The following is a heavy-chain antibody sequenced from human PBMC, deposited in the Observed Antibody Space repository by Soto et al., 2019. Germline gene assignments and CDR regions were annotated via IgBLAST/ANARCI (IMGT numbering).Heavy chain of an antibody. D-gene: IGHD3-22*01. CDR3: ARGDSTSTPYWYFDL. V-gene: IGHV4-31*03. CDR1: GDSISRGGYD. J-gene: IGHJ2*01. Sequence: KAXETLPRPCTVSGDSISRGGYDWTWIRQHPGKGLEWIGYTYYTGSTYYNPSLKSRVTISEDTSKNQFSLKLSSVTAADTAVYYCARGDSTSTPYWYFDLWGRGTLVTVPP. CDR2: TYYTGST.